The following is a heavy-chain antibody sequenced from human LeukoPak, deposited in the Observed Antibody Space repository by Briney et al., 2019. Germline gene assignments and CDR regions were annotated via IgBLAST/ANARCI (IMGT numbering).Heavy chain of an antibody. V-gene: IGHV4-4*07. Sequence: SETLSLTCTVSGGSISSYYWSWIRQPAGKGLEWIGRIYTSGSTNYNPSLKSRVTISVDTSKNQFSLKLSSVTAADTAVYYCARAPRITMVRGYFDYWGQGTLVTVSS. D-gene: IGHD3-10*01. CDR2: IYTSGST. CDR1: GGSISSYY. CDR3: ARAPRITMVRGYFDY. J-gene: IGHJ4*02.